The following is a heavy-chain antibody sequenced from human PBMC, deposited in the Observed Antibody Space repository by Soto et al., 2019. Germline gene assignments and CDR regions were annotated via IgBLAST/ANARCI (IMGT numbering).Heavy chain of an antibody. D-gene: IGHD2-21*01. Sequence: LTCVVSGGSLSDYFWSWIRQPPGMALEWIGEINHLGSINYNPSLKSRVTMSVDTSKNQFSLTLNSVTAADTATYYCARGGISHWAYFYYMDVWDRGTTVTVSS. CDR1: GGSLSDYF. J-gene: IGHJ6*03. CDR3: ARGGISHWAYFYYMDV. V-gene: IGHV4-34*01. CDR2: INHLGSI.